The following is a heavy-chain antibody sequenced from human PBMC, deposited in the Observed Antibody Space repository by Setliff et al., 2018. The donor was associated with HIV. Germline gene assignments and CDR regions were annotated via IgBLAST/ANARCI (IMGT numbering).Heavy chain of an antibody. D-gene: IGHD6-13*01. CDR1: GFTFSSYT. V-gene: IGHV3-21*04. CDR3: ARDGPAAGTDDFDY. Sequence: GGSLRLSCAASGFTFSSYTINWVRQAPGKGLEWVSSISSSSTYIYYADSVKGRFTISRDNAKNSLYLQMSSLRAEDTAVYYCARDGPAAGTDDFDYWGQGTQVTVSS. J-gene: IGHJ4*02. CDR2: ISSSSTYI.